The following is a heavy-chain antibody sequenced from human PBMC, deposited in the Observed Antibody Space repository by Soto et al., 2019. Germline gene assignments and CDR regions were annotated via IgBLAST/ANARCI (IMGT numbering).Heavy chain of an antibody. CDR2: INYSGST. Sequence: QLQLQESGPGLVKPSETLSLTCTVSGGSISSSSSYWGWIRQPPGKGLEWIASINYSGSTYYNPSLKSRVTIPVDTSRTQFSLKLSSVTAADTAVYFCAKTGFWSGFRVADYWGQGTLVTVSS. J-gene: IGHJ4*02. D-gene: IGHD3-3*01. CDR1: GGSISSSSSY. V-gene: IGHV4-39*01. CDR3: AKTGFWSGFRVADY.